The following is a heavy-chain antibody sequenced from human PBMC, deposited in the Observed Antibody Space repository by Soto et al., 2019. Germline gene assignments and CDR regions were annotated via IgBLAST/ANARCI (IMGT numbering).Heavy chain of an antibody. CDR2: INTYNGMT. Sequence: QVQLVQSGGEVKKPGASVTVSCKASGYTFINYHITWVRQAPGQGLEWMAWINTYNGMTDYAQRFQGRVTMTRDTSPSTAYMELRNLGSDETAVYFCAKSPRGEMATDWGEGTLVPVSS. V-gene: IGHV1-18*01. D-gene: IGHD5-12*01. J-gene: IGHJ4*02. CDR3: AKSPRGEMATD. CDR1: GYTFINYH.